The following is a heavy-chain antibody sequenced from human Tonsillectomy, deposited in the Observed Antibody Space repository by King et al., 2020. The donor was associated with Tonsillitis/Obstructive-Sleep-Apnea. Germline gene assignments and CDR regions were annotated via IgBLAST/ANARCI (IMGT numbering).Heavy chain of an antibody. CDR3: ARGITYYDFWSGYYRVHWFDP. D-gene: IGHD3-3*01. V-gene: IGHV4-34*01. CDR1: GGSFSGYY. J-gene: IGHJ5*02. Sequence: VQLQQWGAGLLKPSETLSLTCAVYGGSFSGYYWSWIRQPPGKGLEWIGEINHSGSTNYNPSLKSRFTISVDTSKNQFSLKLSSVTAADTAVYYCARGITYYDFWSGYYRVHWFDPWGQGTLVTVSS. CDR2: INHSGST.